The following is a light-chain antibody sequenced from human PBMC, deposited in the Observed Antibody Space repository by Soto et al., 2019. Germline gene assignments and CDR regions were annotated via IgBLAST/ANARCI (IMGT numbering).Light chain of an antibody. Sequence: EIVLTQSPGTLSLSPGERATLSCRASQSVTSYLAWYQQKPDQAPRLLIYASSTRATGIPDRFSGGGSGTDFTLSISRLEPEDFAVYYCQQYSTSQTFGQGTRVEI. V-gene: IGKV3-20*01. CDR3: QQYSTSQT. CDR2: ASS. CDR1: QSVTSY. J-gene: IGKJ1*01.